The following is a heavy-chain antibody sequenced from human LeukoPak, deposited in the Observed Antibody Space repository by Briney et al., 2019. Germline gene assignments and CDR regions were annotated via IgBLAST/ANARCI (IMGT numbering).Heavy chain of an antibody. J-gene: IGHJ4*02. CDR2: ISDSGGTT. CDR1: GFTFRNYS. V-gene: IGHV3-23*01. Sequence: GGSLRLSCAASGFTFRNYSMNWVRQARGKGLEWVSGISDSGGTTDYADSVKGRFAISRDTSNNTLYLQMNSLRAEATAVYYCAKARSGSSSSCYNYWGQGTLVTVSS. CDR3: AKARSGSSSSCYNY. D-gene: IGHD2-2*02.